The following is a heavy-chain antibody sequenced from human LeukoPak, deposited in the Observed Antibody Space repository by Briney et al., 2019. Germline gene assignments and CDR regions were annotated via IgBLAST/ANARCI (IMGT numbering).Heavy chain of an antibody. V-gene: IGHV4-34*01. CDR1: GGSFSGYY. Sequence: PSETLSLTCAVYGGSFSGYYWSWIRQPPGKGLEWIGEINHSGSTNYNPSLKSRVTISVDTSKNQFSLKLSSVTAADTAVYYCARRVLRYFDWLLPSPEPFDYWGQGTLVTVSS. D-gene: IGHD3-9*01. J-gene: IGHJ4*02. CDR3: ARRVLRYFDWLLPSPEPFDY. CDR2: INHSGST.